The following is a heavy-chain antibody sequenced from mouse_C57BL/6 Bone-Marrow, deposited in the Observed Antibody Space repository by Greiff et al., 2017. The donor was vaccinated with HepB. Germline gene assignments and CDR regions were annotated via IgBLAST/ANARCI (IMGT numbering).Heavy chain of an antibody. V-gene: IGHV5-15*04. J-gene: IGHJ4*01. CDR2: ISNLAYSI. CDR3: ARHRRYAMDY. CDR1: GFTFSDYG. Sequence: EVILVESGGGLVQPGGSLKLSCSASGFTFSDYGMAWVRQAPRKGPEWVAFISNLAYSIYYADTVTGRFTISRENAKNTLYLEMSSLRSEDTAMYYCARHRRYAMDYWGQGTSVTVSS.